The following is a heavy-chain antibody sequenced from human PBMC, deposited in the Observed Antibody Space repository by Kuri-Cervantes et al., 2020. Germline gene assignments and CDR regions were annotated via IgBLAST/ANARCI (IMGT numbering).Heavy chain of an antibody. V-gene: IGHV3-7*01. Sequence: GESLKISCAASGFTFSSYRMCWVRQAPGKGLEWVAHIKEDGNEKFYVDSVKGRFTISRDNAKNTLYLQMYSLRAEDTAVYYCARGESGYGRFDPWGQGTLVTVSS. CDR3: ARGESGYGRFDP. J-gene: IGHJ5*02. CDR2: IKEDGNEK. D-gene: IGHD3-22*01. CDR1: GFTFSSYR.